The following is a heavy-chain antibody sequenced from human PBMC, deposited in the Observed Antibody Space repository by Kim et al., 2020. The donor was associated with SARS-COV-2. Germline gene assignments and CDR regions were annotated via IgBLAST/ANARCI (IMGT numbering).Heavy chain of an antibody. J-gene: IGHJ3*02. Sequence: GGSLRLSCAASGFTFSSYSMNWVRQAPGKGLEWVSSISSSSSYIYYADSVKGRFTISRDNAKNSLYLQMNSLRAEDTAVYYCARLPGIAAAGDAFDIWGQGTMVTVSS. D-gene: IGHD6-13*01. CDR2: ISSSSSYI. V-gene: IGHV3-21*01. CDR1: GFTFSSYS. CDR3: ARLPGIAAAGDAFDI.